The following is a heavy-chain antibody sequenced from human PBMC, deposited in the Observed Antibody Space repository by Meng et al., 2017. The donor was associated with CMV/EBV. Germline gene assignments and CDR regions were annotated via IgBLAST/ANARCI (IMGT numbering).Heavy chain of an antibody. CDR3: ARVAARRKYYFDY. CDR1: GFTFSSYS. V-gene: IGHV3-21*01. J-gene: IGHJ4*02. Sequence: GSLRLSCAASGFTFSSYSMNWVRQAPGKGLEWVSSISSSSSYIYYADSVKGRFTISRDNAKNSLYLQMNSLRAEDTAVYYCARVAARRKYYFDYWGQGTLVTVSS. D-gene: IGHD6-6*01. CDR2: ISSSSSYI.